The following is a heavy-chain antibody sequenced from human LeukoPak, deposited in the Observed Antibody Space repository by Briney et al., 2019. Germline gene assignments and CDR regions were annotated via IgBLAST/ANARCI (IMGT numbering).Heavy chain of an antibody. D-gene: IGHD4-17*01. J-gene: IGHJ5*02. CDR2: FDPEDGDT. Sequence: ASVKVSCTVSGYTLTELSMHWVRQAPGKGLEWMGGFDPEDGDTIYAQKFQGRVTMTEDTSTDTAYMELSSLRSEDTAVYYCATGPPYGDSASWFDPWGQGTLVTVSS. CDR3: ATGPPYGDSASWFDP. CDR1: GYTLTELS. V-gene: IGHV1-24*01.